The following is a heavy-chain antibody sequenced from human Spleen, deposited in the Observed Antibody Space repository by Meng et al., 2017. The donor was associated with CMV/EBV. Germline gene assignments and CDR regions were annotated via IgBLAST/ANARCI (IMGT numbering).Heavy chain of an antibody. V-gene: IGHV1-2*02. CDR2: INPNTGGT. CDR3: ARNPLGGSFPDY. Sequence: ASVKVSCKASGYTFDGYYMHWVRQAPGQSLEWMGWINPNTGGTNYAQRFQGRVTMTTDTSTSTAYMELRSLRSDDTAVYYCARNPLGGSFPDYWGQGTLVTVSS. J-gene: IGHJ4*02. D-gene: IGHD2-15*01. CDR1: GYTFDGYY.